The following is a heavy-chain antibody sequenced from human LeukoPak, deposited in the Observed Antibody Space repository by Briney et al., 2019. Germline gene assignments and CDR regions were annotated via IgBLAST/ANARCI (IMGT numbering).Heavy chain of an antibody. V-gene: IGHV3-11*04. CDR2: ISSSGSTI. CDR1: GFAFSDYY. J-gene: IGHJ3*02. D-gene: IGHD1-26*01. Sequence: GGSLRLSCAASGFAFSDYYMSWIRQAPGKGLEWGSYISSSGSTIYYADSVKGRFTISRDNAKNSLYLQMNSLRAEDTAVYYCARDRGWELLDAFDIWGQGTMVTVSS. CDR3: ARDRGWELLDAFDI.